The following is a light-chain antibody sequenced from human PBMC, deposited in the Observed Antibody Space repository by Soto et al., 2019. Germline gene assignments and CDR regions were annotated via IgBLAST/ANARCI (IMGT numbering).Light chain of an antibody. Sequence: EIVMTQSPATLSVSPGERATLSCRASQSVSSNLAWYQQKPGQAPRLLIYGASTRATGIPARFSGSGSGTEFTLTISSLQSEDVATYYCQNFESAPQTFGQGTKVDIK. CDR1: QSVSSN. V-gene: IGKV3-15*01. CDR3: QNFESAPQT. J-gene: IGKJ1*01. CDR2: GAS.